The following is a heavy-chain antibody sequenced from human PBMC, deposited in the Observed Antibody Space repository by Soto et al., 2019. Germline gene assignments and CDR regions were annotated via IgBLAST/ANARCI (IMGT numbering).Heavy chain of an antibody. CDR1: GFTFRYYA. CDR2: ISYDGSNK. Sequence: QVQLVESGGGVVQPGRSLRLSCAASGFTFRYYAMHWVRQAPGKGLEWVAAISYDGSNKYYADSVKGRFTISRDNSKNTLDLQMNSLRDEDTAVYYCVRAGGGNSAYWHFDLWGRDTLVTVSS. CDR3: VRAGGGNSAYWHFDL. V-gene: IGHV3-30-3*01. D-gene: IGHD2-21*02. J-gene: IGHJ2*01.